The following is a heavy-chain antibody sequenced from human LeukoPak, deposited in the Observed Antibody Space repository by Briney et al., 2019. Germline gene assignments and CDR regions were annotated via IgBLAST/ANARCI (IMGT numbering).Heavy chain of an antibody. V-gene: IGHV1-18*04. CDR1: AYTFISYG. CDR3: ARVRDSSGWSEIDY. CDR2: ISAYNGNT. J-gene: IGHJ4*02. D-gene: IGHD6-19*01. Sequence: ASVKVSCKASAYTFISYGISWVRQAPGQGLVWMGWISAYNGNTNYAQKLQGRVTMTTDTSTSTAYMELRSLRSDDTAVYYCARVRDSSGWSEIDYWGQGTLVTVSS.